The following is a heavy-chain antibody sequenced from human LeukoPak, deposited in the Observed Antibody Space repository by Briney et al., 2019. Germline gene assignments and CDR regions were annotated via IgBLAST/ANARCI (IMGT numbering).Heavy chain of an antibody. CDR1: GFTFSSYE. D-gene: IGHD3-16*01. J-gene: IGHJ4*02. Sequence: PGGSLRLSCAASGFTFSSYEMNWVRQAPGKGLEWVSYISSSGSTIYYADSAKGRFTISRDNAKNSLYLQMNSLRAEDTAVYYCARAGGSGTEFDYWGQGTLVTVSS. CDR2: ISSSGSTI. CDR3: ARAGGSGTEFDY. V-gene: IGHV3-48*03.